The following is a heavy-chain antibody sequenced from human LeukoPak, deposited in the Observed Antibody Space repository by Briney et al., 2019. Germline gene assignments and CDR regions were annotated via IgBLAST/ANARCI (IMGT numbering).Heavy chain of an antibody. Sequence: PGGSLRLSCAASGFTFSSYSMNWVRQAPGKGLEWVSSISSTRTYIYYADSVKGRFTISRDNAKNSLYLQMNSLRAEDTAIYYCTRGLGMAHYYYYMDVWGKGTTVTISS. CDR2: ISSTRTYI. CDR3: TRGLGMAHYYYYMDV. J-gene: IGHJ6*03. V-gene: IGHV3-21*01. D-gene: IGHD5-24*01. CDR1: GFTFSSYS.